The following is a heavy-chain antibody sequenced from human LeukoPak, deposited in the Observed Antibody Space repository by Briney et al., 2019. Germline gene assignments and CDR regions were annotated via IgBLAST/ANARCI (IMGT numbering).Heavy chain of an antibody. CDR2: MNPTSGHT. CDR1: GYTFTSYD. J-gene: IGHJ4*02. CDR3: ARSPVGVRKKHDF. D-gene: IGHD3-10*01. Sequence: ASVTVSCKASGYTFTSYDINWVRQATGQGLEWMGWMNPTSGHTGYAQKFQGRVTMTRDTSISTAYVELNSLTSEDTAVYYCARSPVGVRKKHDFWGQGTLVIVSS. V-gene: IGHV1-8*01.